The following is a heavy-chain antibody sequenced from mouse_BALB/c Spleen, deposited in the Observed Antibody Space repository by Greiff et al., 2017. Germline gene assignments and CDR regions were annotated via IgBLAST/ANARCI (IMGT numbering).Heavy chain of an antibody. CDR3: ARDLRYDREFAY. CDR1: GFTFSSYG. Sequence: EVQRVESGGGLVQPGGSLKLSCAASGFTFSSYGMSWVRQTPDKRLELVATINSNGGSTYYPDSVKGRFTISRDNAKNTLYLQMSSLKSEDTAMYYCARDLRYDREFAYWGQGTLVTVSA. V-gene: IGHV5-6-3*01. D-gene: IGHD2-14*01. J-gene: IGHJ3*01. CDR2: INSNGGST.